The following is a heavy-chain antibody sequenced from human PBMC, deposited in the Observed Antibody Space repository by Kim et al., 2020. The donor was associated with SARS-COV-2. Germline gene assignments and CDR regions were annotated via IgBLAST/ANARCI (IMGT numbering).Heavy chain of an antibody. CDR1: GFTVSSNY. CDR2: IYSGGDST. CDR3: ATVGISGTSASHY. J-gene: IGHJ4*02. D-gene: IGHD1-20*01. V-gene: IGHV3-53*01. Sequence: GGSLRLSCAASGFTVSSNYMIWVRQAPGKGLEWVSVIYSGGDSTYYADSVKGRFTISRDNSKNTLYLQMNSLRAEDTAVYYCATVGISGTSASHYWGRGTLVTVSS.